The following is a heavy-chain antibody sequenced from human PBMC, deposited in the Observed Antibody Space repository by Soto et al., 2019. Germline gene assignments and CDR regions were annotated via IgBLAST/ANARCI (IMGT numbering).Heavy chain of an antibody. CDR2: INAGNGNT. D-gene: IGHD3-10*01. CDR1: GYTFTSYA. Sequence: QVQLVQSGAEVKKPGASVKVSCKASGYTFTSYAMHWVRQAPGQRLEWMGWINAGNGNTKYSQKFQGRATITRDTSASTAYMELSSLRSEDTAVYYCARGSIRFGELLGWFDPWGQGTLVTVSS. CDR3: ARGSIRFGELLGWFDP. J-gene: IGHJ5*02. V-gene: IGHV1-3*01.